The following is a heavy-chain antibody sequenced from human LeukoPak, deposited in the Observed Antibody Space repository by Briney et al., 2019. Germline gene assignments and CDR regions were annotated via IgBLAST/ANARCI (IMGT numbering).Heavy chain of an antibody. CDR1: GDSLSSYY. J-gene: IGHJ5*02. Sequence: SGTLSLTCTVSGDSLSSYYWSWIRQPPGKGLEWIGYVYYNGSTNYNPFLKRRVTMSVDTSKHQFSLGLSSVTAADTAVYYCATDRTGDNWFDPWGQGTLVTVSS. V-gene: IGHV4-59*01. D-gene: IGHD3/OR15-3a*01. CDR2: VYYNGST. CDR3: ATDRTGDNWFDP.